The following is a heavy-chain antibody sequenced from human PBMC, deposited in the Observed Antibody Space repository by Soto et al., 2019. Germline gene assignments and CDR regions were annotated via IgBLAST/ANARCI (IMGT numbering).Heavy chain of an antibody. CDR2: IWYDGSNK. J-gene: IGHJ6*02. CDR3: ARGGDTAMVFGMDV. CDR1: GFTFSSYG. Sequence: GGSLRLSCAASGFTFSSYGIHWVRQAPGKGLEWVAVIWYDGSNKYYADSVKGRFTISRDNSKNTLYLQMNSLRAEDTAVYYCARGGDTAMVFGMDVWGQGTTVTVSS. V-gene: IGHV3-33*01. D-gene: IGHD5-18*01.